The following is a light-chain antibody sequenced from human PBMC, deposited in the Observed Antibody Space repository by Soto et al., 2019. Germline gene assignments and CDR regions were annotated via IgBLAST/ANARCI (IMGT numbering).Light chain of an antibody. Sequence: DIQMTQSPSSLSASVGDRVTITCRTGQAISTYLNWYQHKPGTAPRLLVYGASRLQSRVPSRFSGSGSGTHFTLTISALQPEDFATYYCQQSHTTPSTFGQGTRVDIK. CDR1: QAISTY. V-gene: IGKV1-39*01. CDR2: GAS. CDR3: QQSHTTPST. J-gene: IGKJ5*01.